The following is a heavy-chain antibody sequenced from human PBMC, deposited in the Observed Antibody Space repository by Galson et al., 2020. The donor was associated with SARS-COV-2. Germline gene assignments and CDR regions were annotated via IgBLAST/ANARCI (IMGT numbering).Heavy chain of an antibody. CDR1: GFTIGDFA. J-gene: IGHJ6*02. CDR2: IRSKPFGGGT. CDR3: TRWERGIASYYYFGMDV. Sequence: GGSLRLSCTASGFTIGDFAMSWFRQAPGKGLEWVGFIRSKPFGGGTEYAASVRGRFIISTDDSKNIAYLQVNSLKTEDTAVYYCTRWERGIASYYYFGMDVWGQGTTVTVSS. V-gene: IGHV3-49*03. D-gene: IGHD1-26*01.